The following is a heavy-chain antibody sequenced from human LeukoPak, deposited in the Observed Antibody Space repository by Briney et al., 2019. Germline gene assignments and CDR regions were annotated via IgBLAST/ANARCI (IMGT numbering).Heavy chain of an antibody. V-gene: IGHV3-23*01. CDR3: AKDLRDGYRCFDC. CDR1: GFTFSSYG. J-gene: IGHJ4*02. D-gene: IGHD5-24*01. CDR2: ISGSGGST. Sequence: PGGSLRLSCAASGFTFSSYGMSWVRQAPGKGLEWVSAISGSGGSTYYADSVKGRFTISRDNSKNTLYLQMNSLRAEDTAVYYCAKDLRDGYRCFDCWGQGTLVTVSS.